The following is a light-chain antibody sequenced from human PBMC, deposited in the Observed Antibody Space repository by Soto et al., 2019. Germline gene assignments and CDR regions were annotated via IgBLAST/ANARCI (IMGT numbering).Light chain of an antibody. CDR1: QSVSRNY. Sequence: EIVLTQSPGTLSLSPGERASLSCRASQSVSRNYLAWYQQQPGQAPRLLIYDASSRATGIPDRFSGSGSGTDFTLTISRLEPEDFAVYYCQQYGSSPRTFGQGTKVEIK. CDR3: QQYGSSPRT. V-gene: IGKV3-20*01. CDR2: DAS. J-gene: IGKJ1*01.